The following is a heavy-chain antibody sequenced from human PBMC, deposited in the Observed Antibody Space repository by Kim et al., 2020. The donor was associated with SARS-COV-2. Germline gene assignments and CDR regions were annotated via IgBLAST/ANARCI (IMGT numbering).Heavy chain of an antibody. CDR3: VRDLGY. CDR1: GFTVSGDY. D-gene: IGHD7-27*01. J-gene: IGHJ4*02. V-gene: IGHV3-66*01. Sequence: GGSLRLSCAASGFTVSGDYMSWVRQAPGKGLEWLSIIYTSGTAYYADSVKGRFTISRDNSKNTLYLQMNSLRAEDTAVYYCVRDLGYWGQGTLVTVSS. CDR2: IYTSGTA.